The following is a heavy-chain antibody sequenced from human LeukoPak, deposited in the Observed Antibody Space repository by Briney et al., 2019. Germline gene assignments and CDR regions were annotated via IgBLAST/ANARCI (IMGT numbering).Heavy chain of an antibody. V-gene: IGHV3-21*01. CDR2: ISSSSSYI. CDR3: ASLLGYCSSTSCYGGFYY. J-gene: IGHJ4*02. D-gene: IGHD2-2*01. CDR1: GFTFSSYS. Sequence: GGSLRLSCAASGFTFSSYSMNWVRQAPGKGLEWVSSISSSSSYIYYADSVKGRFTISRDNAKNSLYLQMNSLRAEDTAVYYCASLLGYCSSTSCYGGFYYWGQGTLVTVSS.